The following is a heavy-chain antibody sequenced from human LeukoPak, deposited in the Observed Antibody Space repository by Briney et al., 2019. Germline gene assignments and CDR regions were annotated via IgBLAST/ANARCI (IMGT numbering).Heavy chain of an antibody. V-gene: IGHV3-7*05. CDR2: INQDGCQK. Sequence: PGLSLRLSCAFSGFTFSNYWMSWVRQAPGKGLEWVANINQDGCQKYYVDSVKGRFTISRDNAKNSLYLQMNSLRADDTAVYYCARTPTTWGQGTLVTVSS. CDR3: ARTPTT. CDR1: GFTFSNYW. J-gene: IGHJ4*02. D-gene: IGHD1-14*01.